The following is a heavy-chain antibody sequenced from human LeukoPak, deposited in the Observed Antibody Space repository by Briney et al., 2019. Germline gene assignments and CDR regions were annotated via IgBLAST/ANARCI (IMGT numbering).Heavy chain of an antibody. CDR2: IYYTGST. J-gene: IGHJ4*02. CDR1: GDSISSTTYN. D-gene: IGHD2-15*01. Sequence: SETLSLTCTVSGDSISSTTYNWGWIRQPPGKGLEWIGSIYYTGSTYYNPSLKSRVTMSVDTSKNQFSLKLNSVTAADTAVYYCARGGPIYCSGDSCYPGDYWGQGTLVTVSS. CDR3: ARGGPIYCSGDSCYPGDY. V-gene: IGHV4-39*01.